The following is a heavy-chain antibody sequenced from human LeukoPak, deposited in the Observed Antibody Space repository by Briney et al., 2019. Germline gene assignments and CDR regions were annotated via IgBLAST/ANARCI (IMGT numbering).Heavy chain of an antibody. CDR3: AKDLGTYDDDLTGYVHYYFYMDV. CDR2: ISGSGGST. J-gene: IGHJ6*03. Sequence: PGGPLRLSCAASGFTFSSYGVSWVRQAPGKGLEWVPAISGSGGSTYYADSVKGRFTISRDNSKNTLYLQMNGLRPEDAAVYYCAKDLGTYDDDLTGYVHYYFYMDVWGKGTTVTISS. CDR1: GFTFSSYG. D-gene: IGHD3-9*01. V-gene: IGHV3-23*01.